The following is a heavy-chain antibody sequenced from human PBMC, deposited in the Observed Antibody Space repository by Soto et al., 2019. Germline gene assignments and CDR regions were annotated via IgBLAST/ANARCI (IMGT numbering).Heavy chain of an antibody. Sequence: GGSLRLSCAASGFTFGTYAMHWVRQAPGKGLEWVAVMSYDGRNVFYADSVKGRFTISRDNSHNTLYLQMNSLRAEDTSVYYCARQHINTYYFLADYWGQGTQVTVSS. CDR2: MSYDGRNV. J-gene: IGHJ4*02. D-gene: IGHD3-10*01. CDR3: ARQHINTYYFLADY. V-gene: IGHV3-30*04. CDR1: GFTFGTYA.